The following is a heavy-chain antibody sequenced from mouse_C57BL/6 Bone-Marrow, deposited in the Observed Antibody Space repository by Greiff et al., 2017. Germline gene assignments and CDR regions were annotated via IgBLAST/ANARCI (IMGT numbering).Heavy chain of an antibody. V-gene: IGHV1-64*01. CDR1: GYTFTSYW. Sequence: VQLQQPGAELVKPGASVKLSCKASGYTFTSYWMHWVKQRPGQGLEWIGMIHPNSGSTNYNEKFKSKATLTVDKSSSTAYMQLSSLTSEDSAVYLCARPPMSSDDYSDGYYYAMDYWGQGTSVTVSS. J-gene: IGHJ4*01. CDR3: ARPPMSSDDYSDGYYYAMDY. D-gene: IGHD2-4*01. CDR2: IHPNSGST.